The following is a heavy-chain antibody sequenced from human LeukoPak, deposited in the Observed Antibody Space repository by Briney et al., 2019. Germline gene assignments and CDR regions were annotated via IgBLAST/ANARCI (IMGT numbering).Heavy chain of an antibody. CDR2: IYYSGST. D-gene: IGHD4-17*01. CDR1: GDSIRSYY. V-gene: IGHV4-59*08. CDR3: ARHLARATTGDYFDH. J-gene: IGHJ4*02. Sequence: SETLSLTCTVSGDSIRSYYWSWIRQPPGKGLEWIGYIYYSGSTNYNPSLQSRVTISVDTSKRHFSLKLSSVTAADTAVYYCARHLARATTGDYFDHWGQGSLATVSS.